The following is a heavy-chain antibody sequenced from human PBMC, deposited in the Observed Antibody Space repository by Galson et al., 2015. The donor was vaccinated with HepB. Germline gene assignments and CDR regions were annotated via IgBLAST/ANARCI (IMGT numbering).Heavy chain of an antibody. CDR1: GFTFSSHA. V-gene: IGHV3-30*04. CDR3: ASSGELHAFDI. J-gene: IGHJ3*02. CDR2: ISYDGSNK. Sequence: SLRLSCAASGFTFSSHAMHWVRQAPGKGLEWVAVISYDGSNKYYADSVKGRFTISRDNSKNTLYLQMNSLRAEDTAVYYCASSGELHAFDIWGQGTMVTVSS. D-gene: IGHD3-10*01.